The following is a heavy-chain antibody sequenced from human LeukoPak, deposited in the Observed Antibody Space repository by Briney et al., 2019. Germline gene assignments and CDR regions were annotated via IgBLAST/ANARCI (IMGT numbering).Heavy chain of an antibody. J-gene: IGHJ4*02. V-gene: IGHV1-2*02. D-gene: IGHD2-2*01. CDR1: GYTFTGNY. CDR2: INPNSGGT. CDR3: ARASGPQLAYYFDY. Sequence: ASVKVSCKASGYTFTGNYMHWVRQAPGQGLEWMGWINPNSGGTNYAQKFQGRVTMTRDTSISTAYMELSRLRSDDTAVYYCARASGPQLAYYFDYWGQGTLVTVSS.